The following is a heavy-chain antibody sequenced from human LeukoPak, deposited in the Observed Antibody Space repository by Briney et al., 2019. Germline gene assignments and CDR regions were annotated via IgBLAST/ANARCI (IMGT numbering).Heavy chain of an antibody. J-gene: IGHJ4*02. Sequence: PGGSLRLSCAAPTLTLNNYAISWVRQAPGKGLVWVSRTSSDGSRAGYADSVKGRFTISRDNAKNTLYLQMNSLRAEDTAIYYCARELPREVTLDYWGQGTLVTVSS. V-gene: IGHV3-74*01. CDR2: TSSDGSRA. CDR1: TLTLNNYA. CDR3: ARELPREVTLDY. D-gene: IGHD2-21*02.